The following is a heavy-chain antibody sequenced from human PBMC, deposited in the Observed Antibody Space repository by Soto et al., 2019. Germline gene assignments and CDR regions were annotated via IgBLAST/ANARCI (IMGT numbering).Heavy chain of an antibody. CDR3: AGVLAVDGGGYDS. CDR1: RGTFKKYA. D-gene: IGHD6-19*01. Sequence: QVHLLQSGAEGKKPGSSVKVSCTASRGTFKKYAFSWIRQAPGQGLEWMGTILPIFTSSNYAQKFQDRVTINADESTNTAYMELNNLKSDDTAIYYCAGVLAVDGGGYDSWGQGTLVTVSS. V-gene: IGHV1-69*18. J-gene: IGHJ4*02. CDR2: ILPIFTSS.